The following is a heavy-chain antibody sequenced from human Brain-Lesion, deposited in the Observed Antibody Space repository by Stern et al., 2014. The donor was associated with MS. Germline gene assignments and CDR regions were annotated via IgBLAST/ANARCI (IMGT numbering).Heavy chain of an antibody. D-gene: IGHD3-10*01. V-gene: IGHV3-11*01. J-gene: IGHJ4*02. CDR3: VKNHYGLDY. Sequence: VQLVESGGGLVKPGGSLRLSCAASGFRFSDYYMAWVRQAPGKGLEWVSCITGSGDITNYADSVKGRFTISRDNAKNSLHLQMNSLRAEDTAVYYCVKNHYGLDYWGQGALVTVSS. CDR1: GFRFSDYY. CDR2: ITGSGDIT.